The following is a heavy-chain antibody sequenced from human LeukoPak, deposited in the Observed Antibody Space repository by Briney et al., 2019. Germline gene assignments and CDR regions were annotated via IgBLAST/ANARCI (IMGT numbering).Heavy chain of an antibody. J-gene: IGHJ3*02. Sequence: SVKVSCKASGGTFISYAISWVRQAPGQGLEWRGGIIPIFGTANYAQKFQGRVTITTDESTSTAYMELSSLRSEDTAVYYCAKEYSSGWYGIYAFDIWGQGTMVTVSS. V-gene: IGHV1-69*05. CDR2: IIPIFGTA. CDR1: GGTFISYA. D-gene: IGHD6-19*01. CDR3: AKEYSSGWYGIYAFDI.